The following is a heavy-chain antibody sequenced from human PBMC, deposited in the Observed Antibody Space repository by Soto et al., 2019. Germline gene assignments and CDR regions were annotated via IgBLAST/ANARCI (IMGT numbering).Heavy chain of an antibody. CDR2: INHSGST. Sequence: SETLSLTCAVYGGSFSGYYWRWIRQPPGKGLEWFGEINHSGSTNYNPSLKSRVTISVDTSKNQFSLKLSSVTAADTAVYYCARGLGYCSSTSCYGSSRNYYYGMDVWGQGTTVT. V-gene: IGHV4-34*01. D-gene: IGHD2-2*01. CDR1: GGSFSGYY. CDR3: ARGLGYCSSTSCYGSSRNYYYGMDV. J-gene: IGHJ6*02.